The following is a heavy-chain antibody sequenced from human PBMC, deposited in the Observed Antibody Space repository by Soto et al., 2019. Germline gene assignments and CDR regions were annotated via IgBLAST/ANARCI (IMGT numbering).Heavy chain of an antibody. J-gene: IGHJ4*02. V-gene: IGHV3-30-3*01. CDR1: GFTFSSYA. CDR3: ARDPSPAIGPQDY. CDR2: ISYDGSNK. Sequence: SLRLSCAASGFTFSSYAMHWVRQAPGKGLEWVAVISYDGSNKYYADSVKGRFTISRDNSKNTLYLQMNSLRAEDTAVYYCARDPSPAIGPQDYWGQGTLVTVSS. D-gene: IGHD2-21*02.